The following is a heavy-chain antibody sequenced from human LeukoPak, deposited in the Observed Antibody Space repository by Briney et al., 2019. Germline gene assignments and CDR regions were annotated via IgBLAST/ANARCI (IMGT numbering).Heavy chain of an antibody. CDR2: INHSGST. V-gene: IGHV4-34*01. CDR3: ARSGYSSSWYPGAVYFDY. Sequence: PSETLSLTCAVYGGSFSGYYWSWIRQPPGKELEWIGEINHSGSTNYNPSLKSRVTISVDTSKNQFSLKLSSVTAADTAVYYCARSGYSSSWYPGAVYFDYWGQGTLVTVSS. J-gene: IGHJ4*02. D-gene: IGHD6-13*01. CDR1: GGSFSGYY.